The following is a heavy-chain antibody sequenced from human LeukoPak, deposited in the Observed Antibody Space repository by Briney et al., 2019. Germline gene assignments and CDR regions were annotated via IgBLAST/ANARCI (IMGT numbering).Heavy chain of an antibody. CDR1: GGSMNSYY. CDR3: ARRSIAAPFNWFDP. Sequence: SETLSLTCTVSGGSMNSYYWSWIRQPPGKGLEWIGYIYYSGSTNYNPSLKSRVTISVDTSKNQFSLKLSSVTAADTAVYYCARRSIAAPFNWFDPWGQGTLVTVSS. J-gene: IGHJ5*02. CDR2: IYYSGST. D-gene: IGHD6-6*01. V-gene: IGHV4-59*08.